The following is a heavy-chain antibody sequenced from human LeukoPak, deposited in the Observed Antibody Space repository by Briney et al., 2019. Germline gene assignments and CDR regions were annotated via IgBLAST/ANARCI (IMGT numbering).Heavy chain of an antibody. D-gene: IGHD2-21*01. CDR2: IRYDGSNK. J-gene: IGHJ5*02. CDR3: AKDRGYCGSDCYYH. CDR1: GFTFSSYG. Sequence: GGSLRLSCAASGFTFSSYGMHWVRQAPGQGLEWVAFIRYDGSNKYYADSVKGRFTISRDNSKNTLYLQMNSLRAEDTAVYYCAKDRGYCGSDCYYHWGQGTLVTVSS. V-gene: IGHV3-30*02.